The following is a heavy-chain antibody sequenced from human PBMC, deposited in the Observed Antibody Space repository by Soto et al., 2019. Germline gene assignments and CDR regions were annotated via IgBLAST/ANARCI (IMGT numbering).Heavy chain of an antibody. Sequence: GGSLRLSCAASGFTFSSYGMHWVRQAPGKGLEWVAVISYDGSNKYYADSVKGRFTISRDNSKNTLYLQMNSLRAEDRAVYYCAKDLRLLWFGELLSSYFDYWGQGTLVTVSS. CDR1: GFTFSSYG. CDR3: AKDLRLLWFGELLSSYFDY. V-gene: IGHV3-30*18. J-gene: IGHJ4*02. D-gene: IGHD3-10*01. CDR2: ISYDGSNK.